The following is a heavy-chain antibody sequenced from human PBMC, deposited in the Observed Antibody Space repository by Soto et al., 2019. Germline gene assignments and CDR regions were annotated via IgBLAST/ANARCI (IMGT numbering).Heavy chain of an antibody. CDR1: GGSISSGGYY. Sequence: SETLSLTCTVSGGSISSGGYYWTWIRQHPGKGLEWIGYIYYSGSTYYNPSLKSRVAISVDTSKNQFSLKLSSVTAADTAVYYCARHLCYYDILTGYSTYYFDYWGQGTPVTVSS. V-gene: IGHV4-39*01. J-gene: IGHJ4*02. CDR2: IYYSGST. CDR3: ARHLCYYDILTGYSTYYFDY. D-gene: IGHD3-9*01.